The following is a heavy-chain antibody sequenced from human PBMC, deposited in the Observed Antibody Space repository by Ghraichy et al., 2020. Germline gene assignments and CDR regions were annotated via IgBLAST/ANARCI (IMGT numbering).Heavy chain of an antibody. CDR2: IHQDGNKK. Sequence: WGSLRLSCAASGFTFNTYWMSWVRQAPGKGLEWVANIHQDGNKKYYVDSVKGRFTISRDNAENSLYLQMNSLRSEDTAVYYCARGSARDYWGQGTLVTVSS. J-gene: IGHJ4*02. V-gene: IGHV3-7*01. CDR1: GFTFNTYW. D-gene: IGHD5-18*01. CDR3: ARGSARDY.